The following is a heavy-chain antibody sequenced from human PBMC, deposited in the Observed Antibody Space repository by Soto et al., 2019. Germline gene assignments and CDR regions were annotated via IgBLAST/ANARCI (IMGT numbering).Heavy chain of an antibody. D-gene: IGHD1-1*01. CDR1: GFTFSTYA. Sequence: EVQLLESGGGLVQPGGSLRLSCAASGFTFSTYAMNWVRQAPGNGLEWVSAISGSGGSIHYADSVKGRFSISRDNSKYTLYLQMNSLRDEETSVYHCVKGYWKGDVWGQGTTVTVSS. CDR2: ISGSGGSI. V-gene: IGHV3-23*01. CDR3: VKGYWKGDV. J-gene: IGHJ6*02.